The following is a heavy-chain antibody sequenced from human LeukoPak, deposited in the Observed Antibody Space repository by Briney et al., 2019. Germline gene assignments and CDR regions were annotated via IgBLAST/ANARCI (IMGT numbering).Heavy chain of an antibody. Sequence: PSETLSLTCTLSGGSISSGGYYWSWIRQHPGKGLEWIGYIHYSGSTYYIPSLKSRVTISVDTSKNQFSLKLSSVTAADTDVYYCAGSRIGYSDSSCFFDSWGQGTLVTVSS. D-gene: IGHD3-22*01. V-gene: IGHV4-31*03. J-gene: IGHJ4*02. CDR1: GGSISSGGYY. CDR2: IHYSGST. CDR3: AGSRIGYSDSSCFFDS.